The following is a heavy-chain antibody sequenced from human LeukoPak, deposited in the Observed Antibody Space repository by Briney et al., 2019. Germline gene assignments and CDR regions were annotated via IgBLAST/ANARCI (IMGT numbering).Heavy chain of an antibody. Sequence: GASVKVSCKASGYTFTGYYMHWVRQAPGQGLEWMGWINPNSGGTNYAQKFQGRVTMTRDTSISTAYMELSRLRSDDTAVYYCASLWYYYDSSGYYDDYWGQGTLVTVSS. D-gene: IGHD3-22*01. V-gene: IGHV1-2*02. CDR1: GYTFTGYY. J-gene: IGHJ4*02. CDR2: INPNSGGT. CDR3: ASLWYYYDSSGYYDDY.